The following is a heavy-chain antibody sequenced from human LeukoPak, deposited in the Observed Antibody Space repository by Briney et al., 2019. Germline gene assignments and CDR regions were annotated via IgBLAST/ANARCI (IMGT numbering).Heavy chain of an antibody. J-gene: IGHJ5*02. CDR2: INPNSGGT. V-gene: IGHV1-2*02. Sequence: ASVKVSCKASGYTFTGYYMHWVRQAPGQGLEWMGWINPNSGGTNYAQKFQGRVTMTRDTSISTAYMELSRLRSDDTAVYYCAREHKGGDGYVTLPFDPWGQGTLVTVSS. CDR1: GYTFTGYY. D-gene: IGHD5-24*01. CDR3: AREHKGGDGYVTLPFDP.